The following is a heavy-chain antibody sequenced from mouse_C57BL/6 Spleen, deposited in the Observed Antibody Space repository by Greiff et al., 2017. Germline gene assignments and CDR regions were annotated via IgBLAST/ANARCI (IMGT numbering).Heavy chain of an antibody. CDR1: GYAFSSSW. CDR3: ARGGMYYGDD. V-gene: IGHV1-82*01. D-gene: IGHD1-1*01. CDR2: IYPGEGDT. Sequence: VQLQQSGPELVKPGASVQISCKASGYAFSSSWINWVKQWPGKGISWIGRIYPGEGDTSYKGQFKGQATLTADKSSSTAYMQLSSLTSEDSAVYLCARGGMYYGDDWGQGTTLTGAS. J-gene: IGHJ2*01.